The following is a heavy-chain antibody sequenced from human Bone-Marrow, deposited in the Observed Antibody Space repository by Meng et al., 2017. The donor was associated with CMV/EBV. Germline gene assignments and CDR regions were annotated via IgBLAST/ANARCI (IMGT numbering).Heavy chain of an antibody. D-gene: IGHD6-19*01. CDR1: GYTFTSYY. Sequence: ASVKVSCKASGYTFTSYYMHWVRQAPGQGLEWMGIINPSGGSTSYAQKFQGRVTMTRDTSTSTVYMELSSLRSEDTAVYYCARDGIAVAGTHYYGMVVWGQGTTVTVSS. V-gene: IGHV1-46*01. CDR3: ARDGIAVAGTHYYGMVV. J-gene: IGHJ6*02. CDR2: INPSGGST.